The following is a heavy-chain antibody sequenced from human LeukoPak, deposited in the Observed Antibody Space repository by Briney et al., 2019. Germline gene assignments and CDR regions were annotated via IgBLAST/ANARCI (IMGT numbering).Heavy chain of an antibody. CDR3: AKVDTAMVALDY. V-gene: IGHV3-23*01. J-gene: IGHJ4*02. CDR2: ISGSGGST. CDR1: GFTLNSYA. Sequence: GGSLRLSCAASGFTLNSYAVSWVRHAPGKGLEWVSDISGSGGSTYYADSVKGRFTISRDNSKNTLYLQMNSLRAEDTAVYYCAKVDTAMVALDYWGQGTLVTVSS. D-gene: IGHD5-18*01.